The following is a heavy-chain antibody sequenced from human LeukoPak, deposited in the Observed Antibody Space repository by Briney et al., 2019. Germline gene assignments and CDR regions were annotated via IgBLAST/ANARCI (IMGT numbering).Heavy chain of an antibody. CDR2: IYYSGST. CDR1: GGSISSYY. CDR3: TRVVNGGHFDY. J-gene: IGHJ4*02. V-gene: IGHV4-59*01. D-gene: IGHD2-8*01. Sequence: SETLSLTCTVSGGSISSYYWSWIRQPPGKGLEWIGYIYYSGSTNYNPSLKSRVTISVDTSKNQVSLNLRSVTAADTAVYFCTRVVNGGHFDYWGQGTLVTVSS.